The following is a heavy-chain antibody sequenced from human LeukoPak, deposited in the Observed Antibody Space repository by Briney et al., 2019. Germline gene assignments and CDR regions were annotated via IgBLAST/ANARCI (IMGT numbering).Heavy chain of an antibody. V-gene: IGHV3-7*01. CDR3: ARERFTMVRGVTGWGTLGY. CDR2: IKQDGSEK. CDR1: GFTFSSYW. J-gene: IGHJ4*02. D-gene: IGHD3-10*01. Sequence: PGGSLRLSCAASGFTFSSYWMSWVRQAPGKGLEWVANIKQDGSEKYYVDSVKGRLTISRDNAKNSLYLQMNSLRAEDTAVYYCARERFTMVRGVTGWGTLGYWGQGTLVTVSS.